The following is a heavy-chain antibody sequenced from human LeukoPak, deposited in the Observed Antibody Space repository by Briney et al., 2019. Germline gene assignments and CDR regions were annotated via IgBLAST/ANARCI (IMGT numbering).Heavy chain of an antibody. CDR2: ISYDGSNK. CDR1: GFTFSNYA. V-gene: IGHV3-30*04. D-gene: IGHD3-9*01. CDR3: AKVGRSRTYYDILTGYT. J-gene: IGHJ5*02. Sequence: GGSLRLSCAASGFTFSNYAMHWVRQAPGKGLEWVAVISYDGSNKYYADSVKGRFTISRDNSKNTLYLQMNSLRAEDTAVYYCAKVGRSRTYYDILTGYTWGQGTLVTVSS.